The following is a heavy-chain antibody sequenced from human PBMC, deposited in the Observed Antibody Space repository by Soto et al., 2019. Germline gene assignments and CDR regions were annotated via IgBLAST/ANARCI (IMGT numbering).Heavy chain of an antibody. J-gene: IGHJ4*02. CDR3: TKDLWPYLPAGGEFDS. Sequence: VQLLESGGGLVQPGGSLRLSCAASGFTFSSYAMSWVRQAPGKGLEWVSAISGSAGSTYYADSVKGRFTTSRDNSKNTLYLQMNSLRAEDTAVFYCTKDLWPYLPAGGEFDSWGQGTLVTVSS. CDR1: GFTFSSYA. D-gene: IGHD3-16*01. V-gene: IGHV3-23*01. CDR2: ISGSAGST.